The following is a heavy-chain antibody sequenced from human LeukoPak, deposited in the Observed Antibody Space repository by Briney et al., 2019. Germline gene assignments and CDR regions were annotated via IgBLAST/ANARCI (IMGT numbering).Heavy chain of an antibody. D-gene: IGHD6-13*01. Sequence: GESLQISCKGSDYSSTTHWIGWVRQLPGKGLELMGIIYHGDSDPRYGPSFQGQVTISADESFSTAYLQWSSLKSSDSAIYYCATTSTQVAAVGSDAFDIWGQGTLVTVSS. CDR2: IYHGDSDP. V-gene: IGHV5-51*01. CDR1: DYSSTTHW. CDR3: ATTSTQVAAVGSDAFDI. J-gene: IGHJ3*02.